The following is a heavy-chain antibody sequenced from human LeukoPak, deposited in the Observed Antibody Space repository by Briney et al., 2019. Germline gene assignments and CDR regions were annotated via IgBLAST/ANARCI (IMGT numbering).Heavy chain of an antibody. V-gene: IGHV6-1*01. D-gene: IGHD3-16*02. Sequence: SQTLSLTCAISGDSVSGNSAAWNWIRQSPSRGLEWLGRTYYRSKWYNDYAVSVKSRITINPDTSKNQFSLQLNSVTPEDTAIYYCARSRAFGGLIDMFDYWGRGALVTVSS. J-gene: IGHJ4*02. CDR1: GDSVSGNSAA. CDR3: ARSRAFGGLIDMFDY. CDR2: TYYRSKWYN.